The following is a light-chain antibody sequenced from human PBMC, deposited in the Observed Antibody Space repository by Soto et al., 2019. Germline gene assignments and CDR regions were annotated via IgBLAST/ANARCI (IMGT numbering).Light chain of an antibody. CDR2: GAS. J-gene: IGKJ2*01. Sequence: EIELTQSPGTLSLSPGERATLSCRASQSVSSSSYLAWYQQKPGQAPRLLIYGASSRATGIPDRFSGSGSGTDFTLTISRLEPEDFAVYYCHQYGSSPSYTFGQGTKLEIK. CDR1: QSVSSSSY. V-gene: IGKV3-20*01. CDR3: HQYGSSPSYT.